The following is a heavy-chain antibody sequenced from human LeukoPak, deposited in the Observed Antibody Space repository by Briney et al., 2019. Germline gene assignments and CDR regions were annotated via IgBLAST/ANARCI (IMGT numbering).Heavy chain of an antibody. CDR3: ARGPTRGIVPAAVPYLDY. CDR1: GGSISSGDYY. Sequence: SETLSLTCTVSGGSISSGDYYWSWIRLPPGEGLEWIGYIYYSGSTSYNPSLKSRVTISVDTSKNQFSLKLSSVTAADTAVYYCARGPTRGIVPAAVPYLDYWGQGTLVTISS. J-gene: IGHJ4*02. V-gene: IGHV4-30-4*01. CDR2: IYYSGST. D-gene: IGHD2-2*02.